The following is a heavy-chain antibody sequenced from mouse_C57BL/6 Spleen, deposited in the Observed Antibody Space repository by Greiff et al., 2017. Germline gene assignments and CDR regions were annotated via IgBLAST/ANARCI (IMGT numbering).Heavy chain of an antibody. J-gene: IGHJ2*01. D-gene: IGHD1-1*01. V-gene: IGHV1-64*01. CDR2: IRPNSGST. CDR3: ACDDGSSKNY. CDR1: GYTFTSYW. Sequence: VQLQQPGAELVKPGASVKLSCKASGYTFTSYWMHWVKQRPGQGLEWIGMIRPNSGSTNYNEKFKSKATLTVDKSSSTAYMQLSSLTSEDSAVFAVACDDGSSKNYWGQGTTLTVSS.